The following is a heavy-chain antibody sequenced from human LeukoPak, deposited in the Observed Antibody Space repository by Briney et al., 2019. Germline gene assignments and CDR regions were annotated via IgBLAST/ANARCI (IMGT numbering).Heavy chain of an antibody. V-gene: IGHV3-7*01. CDR2: IKQDGSEK. Sequence: GGSLRLSCAASGFTFSSYWMSWVRQAPGKRLEWVANIKQDGSEKYYVDSVKGRFTISRDNAKNSLYLQMNSLRAEDTAVYYCAREDIVVVPAAKNYYYMDVWGKGTTVTVSS. CDR3: AREDIVVVPAAKNYYYMDV. CDR1: GFTFSSYW. J-gene: IGHJ6*03. D-gene: IGHD2-2*01.